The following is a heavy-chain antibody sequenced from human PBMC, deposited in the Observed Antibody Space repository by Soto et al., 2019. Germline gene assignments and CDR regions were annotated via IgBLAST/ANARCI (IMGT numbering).Heavy chain of an antibody. J-gene: IGHJ4*02. V-gene: IGHV1-8*01. CDR3: ARVLVATRPRTMGY. CDR2: MNPNSGNT. Sequence: ASVKVSCKASGYTFTSYDINWVRQATGQGLEWMGWMNPNSGNTGYAQKFQGRVTMTRNTSISTAYMELSSLRSEDTAVYYCARVLVATRPRTMGYWGQGTLVTVSS. D-gene: IGHD5-12*01. CDR1: GYTFTSYD.